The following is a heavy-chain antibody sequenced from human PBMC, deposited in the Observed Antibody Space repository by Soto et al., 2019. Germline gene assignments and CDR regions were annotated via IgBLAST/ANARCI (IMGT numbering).Heavy chain of an antibody. J-gene: IGHJ6*02. V-gene: IGHV3-21*01. CDR1: GFTFSSYS. Sequence: GSLRLSCAASGFTFSSYSIHWVRQAPGKGLEWVSAITRNNDIYYADSVKGRFTISRDNAQNSVSLQMDSLRAEDTAVYYCAREETAWPLAYGLDVWGQGTTVTVS. D-gene: IGHD2-21*02. CDR3: AREETAWPLAYGLDV. CDR2: ITRNNDI.